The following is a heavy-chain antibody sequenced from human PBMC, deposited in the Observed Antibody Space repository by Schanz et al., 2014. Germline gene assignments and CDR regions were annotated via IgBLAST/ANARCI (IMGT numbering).Heavy chain of an antibody. CDR3: AKEKGGHSGYDLVS. CDR2: MSGSGSTA. CDR1: EFSFSSFG. V-gene: IGHV3-23*04. D-gene: IGHD5-12*01. J-gene: IGHJ5*02. Sequence: EVQLVESGGGLVQPRGSLRLSCAASEFSFSSFGMNWVRQAPGKGLEWVSGMSGSGSTADYADSVKGRFTISRDNSKNMVFLQMTSLRAEDTAVYYCAKEKGGHSGYDLVSWGQGTLLIVSS.